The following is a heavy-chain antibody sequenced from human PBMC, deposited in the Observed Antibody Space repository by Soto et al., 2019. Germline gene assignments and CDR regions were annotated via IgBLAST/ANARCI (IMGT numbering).Heavy chain of an antibody. CDR3: LRAISRSGLD. CDR1: GFTFSSSW. Sequence: PGGSLRLSCAAAGFTFSSSWMHWVRQAPGKGLVWVSRINSDGSTTTYADSVKGRFTISRDNAKNTLYLEMNSLRGEDTAVYYCLRAISRSGLDWGQGTLVTVSS. D-gene: IGHD3-3*01. J-gene: IGHJ4*02. V-gene: IGHV3-74*01. CDR2: INSDGSTT.